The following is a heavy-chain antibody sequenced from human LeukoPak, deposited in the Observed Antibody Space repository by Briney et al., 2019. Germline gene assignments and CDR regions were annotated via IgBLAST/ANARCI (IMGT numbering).Heavy chain of an antibody. Sequence: ASLKVSCKASGYTFTGYYMHWVRQAPGQRLEWIGWINPNSGGTNYAQKLQGRVTMTRDTSISTAYMELSSLRSDDAAVYYCARDLYPRSNFPVSAFDYWGQGTLVPVSS. CDR1: GYTFTGYY. J-gene: IGHJ4*02. CDR2: INPNSGGT. D-gene: IGHD1-14*01. V-gene: IGHV1-2*02. CDR3: ARDLYPRSNFPVSAFDY.